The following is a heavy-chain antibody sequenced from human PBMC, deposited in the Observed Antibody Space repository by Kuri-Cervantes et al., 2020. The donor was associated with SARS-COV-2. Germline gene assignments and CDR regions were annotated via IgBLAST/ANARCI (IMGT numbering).Heavy chain of an antibody. V-gene: IGHV3-23*01. D-gene: IGHD3-3*01. CDR3: AKDRTGFGGVITYFHS. J-gene: IGHJ4*02. CDR2: ISGTSTFT. CDR1: GFTFSGHW. Sequence: AGSLRLSCVASGFTFSGHWMHWVRQAPGKGLEWVSAISGTSTFTYYADSVKGRFTIARDNSKNTLYLKMNSLRAEDTAVYHCAKDRTGFGGVITYFHSWGQGTLVTVSS.